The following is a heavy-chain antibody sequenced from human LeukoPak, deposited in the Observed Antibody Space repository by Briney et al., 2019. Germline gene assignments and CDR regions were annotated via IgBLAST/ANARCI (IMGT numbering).Heavy chain of an antibody. CDR2: ISGTGGTT. CDR1: GFTFGSYA. J-gene: IGHJ4*02. Sequence: GGSLRLSCAASGFTFGSYAMSWVRQAPGKGLEWVSTISGTGGTTYYVDSVRGRFTISRDNSKNMVYLQMNSLRAEDTALYYCAKESPLFDYWGQGTLVTVSS. CDR3: AKESPLFDY. V-gene: IGHV3-23*01.